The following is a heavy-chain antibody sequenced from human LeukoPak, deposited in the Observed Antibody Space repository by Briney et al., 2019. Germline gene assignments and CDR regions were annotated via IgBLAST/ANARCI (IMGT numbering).Heavy chain of an antibody. CDR1: GGSISSYY. J-gene: IGHJ5*02. V-gene: IGHV4-59*01. CDR2: IYYSGST. Sequence: SETLSLTCTVSGGSISSYYWGCIRQPPGKGLEWIGYIYYSGSTNYNPSLKSRVTISVDTSKNQFSLKLRSVTAADTAVYYCARDSYSWFDPWGQGTLVTVSS. CDR3: ARDSYSWFDP.